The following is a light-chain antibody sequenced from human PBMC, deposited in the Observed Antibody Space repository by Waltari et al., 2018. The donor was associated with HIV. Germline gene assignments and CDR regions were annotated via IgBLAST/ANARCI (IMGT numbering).Light chain of an antibody. J-gene: IGLJ1*01. V-gene: IGLV1-47*01. CDR2: KNS. Sequence: QSVLTQPPSACGTPGQRVTISCSGNSSNIGRNYVYWHQQSPGKAPKFLIYKNSERPSGPPDRFSGSNSGTSVTLAISGVQSEDEADYYCEAWNDSRSGYVFGTGTKVTV. CDR3: EAWNDSRSGYV. CDR1: SSNIGRNY.